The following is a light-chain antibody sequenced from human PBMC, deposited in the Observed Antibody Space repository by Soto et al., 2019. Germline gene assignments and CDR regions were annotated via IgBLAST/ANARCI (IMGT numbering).Light chain of an antibody. J-gene: IGLJ3*02. CDR1: NTGSKS. CDR3: QVWDSSSDSGV. CDR2: DDI. V-gene: IGLV3-21*02. Sequence: SYELTQPPSVSVAPGQTARINCGGKNTGSKSVHWYQQKPGQAPVLVVYDDIDRPSGIPERFSGSNSGNTATLTISRVEAGDEADYYCQVWDSSSDSGVFGGGTKLTVL.